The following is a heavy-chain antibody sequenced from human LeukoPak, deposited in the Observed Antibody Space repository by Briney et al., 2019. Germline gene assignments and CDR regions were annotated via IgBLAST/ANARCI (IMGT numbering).Heavy chain of an antibody. J-gene: IGHJ3*02. CDR3: ASFTIFGVIPYAFDI. Sequence: GESLKISCKGSGYSFTNYWIGWVRQMPGKGLEWMGIIYPGDSDTRYSPSFQGQVTISADKSISTAYLQWSSLKASDTAIYYCASFTIFGVIPYAFDIWGQGTMVTVSS. V-gene: IGHV5-51*01. D-gene: IGHD3-3*01. CDR2: IYPGDSDT. CDR1: GYSFTNYW.